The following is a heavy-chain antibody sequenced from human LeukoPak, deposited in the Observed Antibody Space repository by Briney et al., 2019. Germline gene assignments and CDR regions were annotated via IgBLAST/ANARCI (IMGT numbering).Heavy chain of an antibody. V-gene: IGHV3-23*01. CDR3: AKDPMGIGPAFDI. J-gene: IGHJ3*02. CDR1: GFTVSSNY. D-gene: IGHD7-27*01. Sequence: GGSLRLSCAASGFTVSSNYMGWVRQAPGKGLEWVSAISGSGGDTSYAGSVKGRFTISRDNSENTLYLQMNSLRADDTAVYYCAKDPMGIGPAFDIWGQGTMVTVSS. CDR2: ISGSGGDT.